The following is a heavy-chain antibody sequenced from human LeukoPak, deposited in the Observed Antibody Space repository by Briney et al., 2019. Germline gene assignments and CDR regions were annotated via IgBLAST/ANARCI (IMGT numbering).Heavy chain of an antibody. Sequence: SETLSLTCAVYGGSFSGYYWSWIRQPPGKWLEWIGEINHSGSTNYNPSLKSRVTISVDTSKNQFSLKLSSVTAADTAVYYCARGPGSSGWYHKDYWGQGTLVTVSS. CDR3: ARGPGSSGWYHKDY. CDR2: INHSGST. CDR1: GGSFSGYY. D-gene: IGHD6-19*01. V-gene: IGHV4-34*01. J-gene: IGHJ4*02.